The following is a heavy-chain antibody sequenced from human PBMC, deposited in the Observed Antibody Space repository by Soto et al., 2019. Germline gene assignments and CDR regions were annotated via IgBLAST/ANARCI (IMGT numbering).Heavy chain of an antibody. CDR1: GFTFSSYA. V-gene: IGHV3-30-3*01. Sequence: VQLVESGGGVVQPGRSLRLSCAASGFTFSSYAMHWVRQAPGKGLEWVAVISYDGSNKYYADSVKGRFTISRDNSKNTLYLQMNSLRAEDTAVYYCARDGAVNWFDPWGQGTLVTVSS. J-gene: IGHJ5*02. CDR2: ISYDGSNK. CDR3: ARDGAVNWFDP. D-gene: IGHD3-16*01.